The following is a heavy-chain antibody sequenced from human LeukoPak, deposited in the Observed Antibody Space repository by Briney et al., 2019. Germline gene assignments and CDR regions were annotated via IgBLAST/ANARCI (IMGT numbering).Heavy chain of an antibody. CDR1: GYTFSSYV. D-gene: IGHD5-12*01. J-gene: IGHJ4*02. CDR3: SRVRVATNIGDY. Sequence: ASVKVSCKASGYTFSSYVISWVRQAPGQGLEWMGWISAYNGNTSYAQKLQGRVTMTTETSTRTAYMALRSLSSDDKAVYYCSRVRVATNIGDYWGQGTLVTVSS. CDR2: ISAYNGNT. V-gene: IGHV1-18*01.